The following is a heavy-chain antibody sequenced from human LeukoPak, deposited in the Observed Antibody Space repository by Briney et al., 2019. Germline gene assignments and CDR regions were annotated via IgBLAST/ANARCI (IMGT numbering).Heavy chain of an antibody. CDR2: ISSSSSTI. Sequence: GGSLRLSCAASGFTFSSYSMNWVRQAPGKGLEWVSYISSSSSTIYYADSVKGRFTISRDNAKNSLYLQMNSLRAEDTAVYYCAREHSSSSGHYYYYMDVWGKGTTVTVSS. D-gene: IGHD6-6*01. CDR1: GFTFSSYS. J-gene: IGHJ6*03. V-gene: IGHV3-48*04. CDR3: AREHSSSSGHYYYYMDV.